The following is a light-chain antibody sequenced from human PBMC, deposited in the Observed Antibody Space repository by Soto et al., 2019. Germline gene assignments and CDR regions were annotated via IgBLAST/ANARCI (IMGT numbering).Light chain of an antibody. CDR3: QRSGGSPT. CDR1: ERISTN. CDR2: DVS. J-gene: IGKJ4*01. V-gene: IGKV3-15*01. Sequence: EIVMTQSPATLSVSPGERATLSCRASERISTNLAWYQQKPGQAPRLLIYDVSTGATGIPARFSGSGSGTDFTLTISILEAEYVAEYHCQRSGGSPTFGRGTKVDIK.